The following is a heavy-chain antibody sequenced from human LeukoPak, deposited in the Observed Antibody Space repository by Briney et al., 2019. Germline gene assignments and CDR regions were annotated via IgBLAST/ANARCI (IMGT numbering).Heavy chain of an antibody. Sequence: GGSLRPSCAASGFTFDDYGMSWVRQAPGKGREWVSSIFPSGGEIHYAESVRGRFTISRDNSKSTLSLQMNSLRAEDTAIYYCATYRQVLLPFESWGQGTLVTVSS. CDR3: ATYRQVLLPFES. CDR2: IFPSGGEI. J-gene: IGHJ4*02. D-gene: IGHD2-8*02. V-gene: IGHV3-23*01. CDR1: GFTFDDYG.